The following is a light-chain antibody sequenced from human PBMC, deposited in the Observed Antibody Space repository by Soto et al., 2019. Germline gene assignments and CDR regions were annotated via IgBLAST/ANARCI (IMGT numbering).Light chain of an antibody. J-gene: IGKJ1*01. V-gene: IGKV3-15*01. CDR2: GAS. CDR1: QSVSSN. Sequence: EIALRQPPGALSLSPGERAALSCRASQSVSSNLAWYQQKPGQAPRLLIYGASTRATGIPARFSGSGSGTEFTLTISSLQSEDFAVYYCQQYNNWRWTFGQGTKVDI. CDR3: QQYNNWRWT.